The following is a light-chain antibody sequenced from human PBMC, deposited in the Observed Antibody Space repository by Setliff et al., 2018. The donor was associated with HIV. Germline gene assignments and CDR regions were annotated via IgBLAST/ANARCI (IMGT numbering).Light chain of an antibody. J-gene: IGLJ1*01. CDR3: QSYDSSLSGFV. CDR2: ANS. CDR1: SSNIGVGYD. V-gene: IGLV1-40*01. Sequence: QSVLTQPPSVSGAPGQRVTISCTGSSSNIGVGYDVHWYQHLPGTAPKLLISANSNRPSGVPDRFSGSKSGTSASLAITGLQAEGEAYYYCQSYDSSLSGFVFGTGTKV.